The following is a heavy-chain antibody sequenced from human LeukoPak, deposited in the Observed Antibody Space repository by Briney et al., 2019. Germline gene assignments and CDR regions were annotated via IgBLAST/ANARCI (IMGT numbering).Heavy chain of an antibody. J-gene: IGHJ6*02. V-gene: IGHV3-64*01. CDR1: GFTFSSYA. D-gene: IGHD2-8*02. Sequence: GSLRLSCAASGFTFSSYAMHWVRQAPGKGLEYISAISRNGGSTYYANSVKGRFTISRDNSKNTLYLQMGSLRAEDMAVYYCARSNLVVPEEETYYYYYYGMDVWGQGTTVTVSS. CDR2: ISRNGGST. CDR3: ARSNLVVPEEETYYYYYYGMDV.